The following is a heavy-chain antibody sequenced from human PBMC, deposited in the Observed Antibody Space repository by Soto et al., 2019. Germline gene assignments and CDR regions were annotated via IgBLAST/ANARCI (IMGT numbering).Heavy chain of an antibody. V-gene: IGHV3-30*18. CDR2: ISYDGSNK. Sequence: GGSLRLSCAASGLTFSSYGMHWVRQAPGKGLEWVAVISYDGSNKYYADSVKGRFTISRDNSKNTLYLQMNSLRAEDTAVYSCANLLLGYCISTICPDVYYYRREFWGQWT. D-gene: IGHD2-2*01. CDR3: ANLLLGYCISTICPDVYYYRREF. J-gene: IGHJ6*02. CDR1: GLTFSSYG.